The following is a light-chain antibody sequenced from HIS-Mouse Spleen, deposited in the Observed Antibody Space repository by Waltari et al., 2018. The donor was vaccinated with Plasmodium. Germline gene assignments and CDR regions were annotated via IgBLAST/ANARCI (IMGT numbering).Light chain of an antibody. J-gene: IGKJ3*01. CDR2: GAS. CDR3: QQYNNWSFT. Sequence: EIVMTQSPAPLSVSPGERATLSCTPSQSVSSNLAWYQQKPGQPPRLLIYGASTRATGIPARFSGSGSGTEFTLTISSLQSEDFAVYYCQQYNNWSFTFGPGTKVDIK. V-gene: IGKV3-15*01. CDR1: QSVSSN.